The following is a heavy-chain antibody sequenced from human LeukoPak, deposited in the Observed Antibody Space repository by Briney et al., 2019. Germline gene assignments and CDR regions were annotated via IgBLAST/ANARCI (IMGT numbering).Heavy chain of an antibody. V-gene: IGHV3-7*01. Sequence: GGSLRLSCAASGFTFSSYWMSWVRQAPGKGLEWVANIKQDGSEKYYVDSVKGRFTISRDNSKNTLYLQMNSLRAEDTAVYYCAKVGDGSYARKNWFDTWGQGTLVTVSS. CDR3: AKVGDGSYARKNWFDT. CDR1: GFTFSSYW. D-gene: IGHD1-26*01. CDR2: IKQDGSEK. J-gene: IGHJ5*02.